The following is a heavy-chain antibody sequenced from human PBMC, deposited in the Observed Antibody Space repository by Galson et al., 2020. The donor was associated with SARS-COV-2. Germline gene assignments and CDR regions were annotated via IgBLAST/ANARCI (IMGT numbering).Heavy chain of an antibody. D-gene: IGHD2-2*01. CDR1: RFTFTNYA. J-gene: IGHJ4*02. Sequence: GGSLRLSCAASRFTFTNYAMTWVRQAPGKGLEWVSVISANGGSTYYADSVKGRFTISRDNSKSTLYLQMNSLRAEDTALYYCAKSGGPYCSVTSCYLEFYYWGQGTLVTVSS. CDR2: ISANGGST. V-gene: IGHV3-23*01. CDR3: AKSGGPYCSVTSCYLEFYY.